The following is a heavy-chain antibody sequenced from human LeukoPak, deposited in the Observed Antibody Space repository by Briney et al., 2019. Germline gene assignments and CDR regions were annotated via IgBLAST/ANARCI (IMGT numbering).Heavy chain of an antibody. D-gene: IGHD1-26*01. J-gene: IGHJ6*03. CDR2: INPGGGGT. CDR1: GYTFTNHY. V-gene: IGHV1-46*01. Sequence: GASVKVSCKASGYTFTNHYMHWVRQAPGQGLEWMGKINPGGGGTTYAQKLQGRVTMTTDTSTSTAYMELRSLRSDDTAVYYCARAESGSSQGYYYYYMDVWGKGTTVTVSS. CDR3: ARAESGSSQGYYYYYMDV.